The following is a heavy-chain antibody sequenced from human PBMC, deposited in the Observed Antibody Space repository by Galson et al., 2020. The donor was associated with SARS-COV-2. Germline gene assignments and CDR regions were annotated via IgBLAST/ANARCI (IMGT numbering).Heavy chain of an antibody. D-gene: IGHD3-3*01. J-gene: IGHJ4*02. CDR1: GFTFSNAW. Sequence: GESLKISCAASGFTFSNAWMSWVRQAPGKGLEWVGRIKRKTDGGTTEYAAPVKGRFTISRDDSKNTLYLQMNSLKTEDTAVYYCTTEWLISAAFDYWGQGTLVTVSS. CDR3: TTEWLISAAFDY. V-gene: IGHV3-15*01. CDR2: IKRKTDGGTT.